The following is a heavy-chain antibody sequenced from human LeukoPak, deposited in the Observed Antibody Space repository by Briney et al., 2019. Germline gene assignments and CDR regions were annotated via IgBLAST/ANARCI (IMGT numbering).Heavy chain of an antibody. D-gene: IGHD3-10*01. CDR2: IYYSGST. CDR1: GGSISSGGYY. CDR3: ARSITMVRGVIDRFDY. V-gene: IGHV4-31*03. Sequence: SETLSLTCTVSGGSISSGGYYWSWIRQHPGKGLEWIGYIYYSGSTYYNPSLKSRVTISVDTSKNQFSLKLSSVTAADTAVYYCARSITMVRGVIDRFDYWGQGTLDTVSS. J-gene: IGHJ4*02.